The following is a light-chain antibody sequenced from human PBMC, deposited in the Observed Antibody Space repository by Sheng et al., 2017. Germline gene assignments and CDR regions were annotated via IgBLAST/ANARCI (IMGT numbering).Light chain of an antibody. CDR3: QQSYSSPQYT. J-gene: IGKJ2*01. Sequence: DIQMTQSPSSLSASVGDRVTITCRASQSISSYLSWYQQKSGKAPKLLIYAASSLQSGVPSRFSGSGSGTDFTLTISSLQPEDFGTYYCQQSYSSPQYTFGQGTKLEVK. CDR2: AAS. V-gene: IGKV1-39*01. CDR1: QSISSY.